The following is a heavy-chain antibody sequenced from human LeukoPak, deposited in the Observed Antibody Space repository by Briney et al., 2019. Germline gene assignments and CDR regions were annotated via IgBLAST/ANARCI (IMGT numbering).Heavy chain of an antibody. Sequence: SETLSLTCAVSGGSISSYYWSWIRQPPGKGLEWVGYIYYSGSTNYNPSLRSRVTISLDTSKNQFSLKLSSVTAADTAVYYCARVAHCSSTTCYQGIFDYWGQGTLVTVCS. V-gene: IGHV4-59*01. J-gene: IGHJ4*02. CDR2: IYYSGST. CDR3: ARVAHCSSTTCYQGIFDY. D-gene: IGHD2-2*01. CDR1: GGSISSYY.